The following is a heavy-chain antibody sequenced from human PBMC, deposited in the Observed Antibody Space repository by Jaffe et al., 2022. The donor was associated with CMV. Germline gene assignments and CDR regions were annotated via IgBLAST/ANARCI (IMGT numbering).Heavy chain of an antibody. CDR2: FYYSGST. D-gene: IGHD1-26*01. V-gene: IGHV4-39*01. Sequence: QLQLQESGPGLVKPSETLSLTCTVSGDSISSSSYYWGWIRQPPGKGLEWVGNFYYSGSTYYNPSLKSRVTISVDTSKNQFSLKLSSVTAADTAVYYCARPTKGGTYSSYAFDVWGQGTMVTVSS. CDR3: ARPTKGGTYSSYAFDV. J-gene: IGHJ3*01. CDR1: GDSISSSSYY.